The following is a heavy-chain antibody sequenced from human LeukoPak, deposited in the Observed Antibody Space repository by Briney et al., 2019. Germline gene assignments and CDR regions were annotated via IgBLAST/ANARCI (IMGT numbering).Heavy chain of an antibody. CDR3: ARQADIVATTDY. CDR1: GHSFTNYW. V-gene: IGHV5-51*01. J-gene: IGHJ4*02. Sequence: GESLQISCKGSGHSFTNYWIAWVRQMPGKGLEWMGIIYPGDSDTRYSPSFQGQVTTSADKSINTAYLQWSSLKASDTAMYYCARQADIVATTDYWGQGTLVTVSS. D-gene: IGHD5-12*01. CDR2: IYPGDSDT.